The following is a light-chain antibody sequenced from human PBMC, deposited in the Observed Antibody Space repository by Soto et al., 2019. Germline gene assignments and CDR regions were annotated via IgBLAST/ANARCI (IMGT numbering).Light chain of an antibody. CDR3: QQRLSWPIT. CDR2: DSS. Sequence: EIVLTQSPGTLSLSPWERATLSCRASQSVSSSYLGWYQQKPGQAPRLLIFDSSNRATGIPARFSGSGYGTDFTLSISSLEPEDFAVYYCQQRLSWPITFGQGTRLEIK. CDR1: QSVSSSY. V-gene: IGKV3-11*01. J-gene: IGKJ5*01.